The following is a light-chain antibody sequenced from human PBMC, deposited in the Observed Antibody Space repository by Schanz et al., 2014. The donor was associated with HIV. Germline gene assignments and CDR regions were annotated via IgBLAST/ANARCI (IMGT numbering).Light chain of an antibody. Sequence: EIVLTQSPGTLSLSPGERATLSCRASQSVGGNQMAWYQHRRGQAPRLLIYDASNRATGVPARFSATGSGTDFTLTIDSLEPEDFAVYYCQHYGDSRGTFGGGTEVDIK. J-gene: IGKJ4*01. CDR1: QSVGGNQ. CDR2: DAS. V-gene: IGKV3-20*01. CDR3: QHYGDSRGT.